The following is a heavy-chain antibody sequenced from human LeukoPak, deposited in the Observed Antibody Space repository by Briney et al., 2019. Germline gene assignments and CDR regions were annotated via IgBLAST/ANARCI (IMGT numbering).Heavy chain of an antibody. Sequence: ASVKVSCKASGYTFTSYYMHWVRQAPGQGLEWVGLINPSGGVTSYAQKFKGRVTMTRDTSTSTVYMELSSLRSEDTAVYYCARDLAGDYGDYWGQGTLVTVSS. CDR3: ARDLAGDYGDY. CDR2: INPSGGVT. J-gene: IGHJ4*02. V-gene: IGHV1-46*01. CDR1: GYTFTSYY. D-gene: IGHD3-10*01.